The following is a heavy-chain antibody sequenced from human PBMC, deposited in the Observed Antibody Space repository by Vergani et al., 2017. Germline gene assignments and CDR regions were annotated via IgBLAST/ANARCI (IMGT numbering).Heavy chain of an antibody. Sequence: QVQLVQSGAEVKKPGSSVKVSCKASGGTFSSYTISWVRQAPGQGLEWMGRIIPILGIANYAQKFQGRVTITADKSTSTAYMELSSLRSEDTAGYYCARAYGYCSSTSCYEGKNWFDPWGQGTLVTVSS. V-gene: IGHV1-69*02. CDR2: IIPILGIA. CDR3: ARAYGYCSSTSCYEGKNWFDP. D-gene: IGHD2-2*01. J-gene: IGHJ5*02. CDR1: GGTFSSYT.